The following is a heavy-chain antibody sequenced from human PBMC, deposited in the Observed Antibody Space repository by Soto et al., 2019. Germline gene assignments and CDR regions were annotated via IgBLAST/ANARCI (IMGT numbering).Heavy chain of an antibody. D-gene: IGHD6-13*01. CDR2: ISYDGSNK. J-gene: IGHJ6*02. CDR1: GFTFSSYA. CDR3: ARVYSGYYYYGMDV. V-gene: IGHV3-30-3*01. Sequence: QVQLVESGGGVVQPGRSLRLSCAASGFTFSSYAMHWVRQAPGKGLEWVAVISYDGSNKYYADSVKGRFTISRDNSKNTLYLQMNSLRAEDTAVYYCARVYSGYYYYGMDVWGQGTTVTVSS.